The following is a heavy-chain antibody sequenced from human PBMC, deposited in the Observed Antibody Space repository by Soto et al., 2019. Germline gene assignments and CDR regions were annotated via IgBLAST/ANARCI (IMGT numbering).Heavy chain of an antibody. J-gene: IGHJ6*04. CDR2: ISYDGSEK. V-gene: IGHV3-30*03. CDR3: VGGYYYSYYAMDV. CDR1: GFTFSSVG. Sequence: GSLRLCCAAAGFTFSSVGMHWVRQAPGKGLDWVVVISYDGSEKYYSDSGKGRFTISRDNSKNTLYLQMNSRRVEDTAVYYCVGGYYYSYYAMDVWGEGTTVTVSS.